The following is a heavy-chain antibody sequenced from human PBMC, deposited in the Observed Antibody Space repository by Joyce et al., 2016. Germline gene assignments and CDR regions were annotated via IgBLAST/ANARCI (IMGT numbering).Heavy chain of an antibody. V-gene: IGHV3-21*01. CDR3: ARSSYTNGIFDY. CDR1: GFTFSSYS. Sequence: EVQLVESGGGLVKPGGSLRLFCAASGFTFSSYSMSWVGQDPGKGLEWFSFLSSSSSYIKYIDSVKGRFTISRDNAKNALYLQMNSLRVEDTAVYYCARSSYTNGIFDYWGQGTLVTVSS. D-gene: IGHD2-8*01. CDR2: LSSSSSYI. J-gene: IGHJ4*02.